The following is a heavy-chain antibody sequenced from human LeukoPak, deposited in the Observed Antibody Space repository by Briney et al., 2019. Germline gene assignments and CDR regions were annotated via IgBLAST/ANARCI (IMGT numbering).Heavy chain of an antibody. J-gene: IGHJ4*02. CDR3: ARCGYSYVFDY. CDR2: IKQDGSEK. CDR1: GFTFSSYG. D-gene: IGHD5-18*01. Sequence: PGGSLRLSCAASGFTFSSYGMSWVRQAPGKGLEWVANIKQDGSEKYYVDSVKGRFTISRDNAKNSLYLQMNSLRAEDTAVYYCARCGYSYVFDYWGQGTLVTVSS. V-gene: IGHV3-7*01.